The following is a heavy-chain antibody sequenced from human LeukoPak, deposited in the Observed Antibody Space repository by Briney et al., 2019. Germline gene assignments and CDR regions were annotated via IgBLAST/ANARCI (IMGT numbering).Heavy chain of an antibody. CDR3: AKPSVGGATGFDS. V-gene: IGHV3-23*01. D-gene: IGHD1-26*01. Sequence: GASLRLSCEASGFTFNTHWIHWVRQAPGKGLEWASAISGSGDTTNSADSVKGRFTISRDNSKNMLYLHMNSLRAEDTAVYYCAKPSVGGATGFDSWGQGTLVTVSS. CDR2: ISGSGDTT. J-gene: IGHJ4*02. CDR1: GFTFNTHW.